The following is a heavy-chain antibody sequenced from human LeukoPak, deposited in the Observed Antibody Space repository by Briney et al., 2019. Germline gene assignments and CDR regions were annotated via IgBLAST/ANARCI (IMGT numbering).Heavy chain of an antibody. D-gene: IGHD4-23*01. CDR1: AGSFSGYY. J-gene: IGHJ4*02. V-gene: IGHV4-34*01. CDR2: INHSGNT. Sequence: SQTLSLTCAVYAGSFSGYYWSWIRQPPGKGLEWIGEINHSGNTNYNPSLKSRVTISVDTSKNQFSLKLSSVTAADTAVYYCAARGVVTAHDYWGQGTLVTVSS. CDR3: AARGVVTAHDY.